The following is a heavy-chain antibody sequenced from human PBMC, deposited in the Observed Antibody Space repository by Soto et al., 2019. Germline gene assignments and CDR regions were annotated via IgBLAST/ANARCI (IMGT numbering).Heavy chain of an antibody. V-gene: IGHV3-23*01. Sequence: GGSLRLSCAASGFTFSSYAMSWVRQAPGKGMEWVSAISGSGGSTYCADSVKGRFTISRDNSKNTLYLQMNSLRAEDTAVYYCAKGQRCSSISCYYFDYWGQGTLVTVSS. D-gene: IGHD2-2*01. CDR1: GFTFSSYA. J-gene: IGHJ4*02. CDR3: AKGQRCSSISCYYFDY. CDR2: ISGSGGST.